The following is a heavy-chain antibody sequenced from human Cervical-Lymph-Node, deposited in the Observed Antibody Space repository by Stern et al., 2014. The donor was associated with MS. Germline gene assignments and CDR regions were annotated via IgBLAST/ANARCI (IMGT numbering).Heavy chain of an antibody. V-gene: IGHV3-11*01. J-gene: IGHJ5*02. CDR3: ARDRIAVDGNWFDT. CDR2: TSSSANDR. D-gene: IGHD6-19*01. Sequence: VQLVESGGGLVKPGGSLRLSCAASGFSFSDFSMNWIRQAPGKGLEWVSYTSSSANDRLYEDSVKGRITVSRDGAKNSVYLQMNSLRAEDTAIYYCARDRIAVDGNWFDTWGQGTLVSVSS. CDR1: GFSFSDFS.